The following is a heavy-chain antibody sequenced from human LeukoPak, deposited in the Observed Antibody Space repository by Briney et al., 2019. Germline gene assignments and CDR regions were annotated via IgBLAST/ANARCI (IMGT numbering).Heavy chain of an antibody. CDR3: ARAGDYYYSYMDV. D-gene: IGHD1-1*01. CDR2: IYISGST. V-gene: IGHV4-4*07. J-gene: IGHJ6*03. Sequence: SETLSLTCTVSGGSISTYYWSWIRQPAGKGLEWIGRIYISGSTNYNPSLKSRVTMSVDTSKNQFSLKLSSVTAADTALYYCARAGDYYYSYMDVWGKGTTVTVSS. CDR1: GGSISTYY.